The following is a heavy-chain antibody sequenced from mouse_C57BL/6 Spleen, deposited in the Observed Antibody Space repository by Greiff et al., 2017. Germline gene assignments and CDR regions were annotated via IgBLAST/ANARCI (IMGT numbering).Heavy chain of an antibody. CDR3: ARPNYYGSSPYAMDY. CDR2: INPNNGGT. J-gene: IGHJ4*01. CDR1: GYTFTDYH. V-gene: IGHV1-22*01. D-gene: IGHD1-1*01. Sequence: VQLQQSGPELVKPGASVKMSCKASGYTFTDYHMHWVKQSHGKSLEWIGYINPNNGGTSYNQKFKGKATLTVNKSSSTAYMELRSLTSEDSAVYYCARPNYYGSSPYAMDYWGQGTSVTVSS.